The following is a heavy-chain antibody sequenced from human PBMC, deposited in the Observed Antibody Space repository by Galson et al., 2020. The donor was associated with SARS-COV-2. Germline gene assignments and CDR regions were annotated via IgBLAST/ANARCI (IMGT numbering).Heavy chain of an antibody. Sequence: TGGSLRLSCAASGFTFSSYSMNWVRQAPGKGLEWVSPISSSSSYIYYADSVKGRFTISRDNAKNSLYLQMNSLRAEDTAVYYCARVSGAWYYNDSSGYADYWGQGTLVTVSS. D-gene: IGHD3-22*01. CDR2: ISSSSSYI. CDR3: ARVSGAWYYNDSSGYADY. V-gene: IGHV3-21*01. CDR1: GFTFSSYS. J-gene: IGHJ4*02.